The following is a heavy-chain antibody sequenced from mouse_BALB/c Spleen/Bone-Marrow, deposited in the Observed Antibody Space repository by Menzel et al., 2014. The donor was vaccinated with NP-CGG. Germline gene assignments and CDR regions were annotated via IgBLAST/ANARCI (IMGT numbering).Heavy chain of an antibody. CDR2: IRNKANGYTT. V-gene: IGHV7-3*02. CDR1: GFTFTDYY. CDR3: ARDDYYAMDY. Sequence: EVQRVEFGGGLVQPGGSLRLSCATSGFTFTDYYMSWVRQPPGKALEWLGFIRNKANGYTTEYSASVKGRFTISRDNSQSTLYLQMNTLRAEDSATYYCARDDYYAMDYWGQGTSVTVSS. J-gene: IGHJ4*01.